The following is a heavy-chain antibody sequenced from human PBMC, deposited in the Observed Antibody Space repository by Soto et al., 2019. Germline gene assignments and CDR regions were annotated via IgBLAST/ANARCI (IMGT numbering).Heavy chain of an antibody. D-gene: IGHD6-13*01. CDR1: GFTFSSYS. J-gene: IGHJ5*02. CDR2: ISSSSSTI. Sequence: EVQLVESGGGLVQPGGSLRLSCAASGFTFSSYSRNWVRQAPGKGLEWVSYISSSSSTIYYADSVKGRFTISRDNAKNSLYLQMNSLRAEDTAVYYCARHPERIAQIGGFDPWGQGTLVTVSS. V-gene: IGHV3-48*01. CDR3: ARHPERIAQIGGFDP.